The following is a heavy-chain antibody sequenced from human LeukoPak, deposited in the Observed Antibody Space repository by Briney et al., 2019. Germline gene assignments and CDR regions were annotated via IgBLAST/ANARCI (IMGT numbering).Heavy chain of an antibody. J-gene: IGHJ5*02. CDR3: ARDHTYSASGSPWGA. D-gene: IGHD3-10*01. CDR2: ISTSGSTI. Sequence: GGSLRLSCAASGFTFSDYYLSWIRQAPGKGLEWVSYISTSGSTIYYADSVKGRFTISRDNAKNSLYLQMNSLRAEDTAVYYCARDHTYSASGSPWGAWGQGTKVTVSS. V-gene: IGHV3-11*04. CDR1: GFTFSDYY.